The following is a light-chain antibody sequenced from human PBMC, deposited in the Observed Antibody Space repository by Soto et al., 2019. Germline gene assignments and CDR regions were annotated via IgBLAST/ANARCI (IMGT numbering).Light chain of an antibody. CDR3: QQYDSHWT. J-gene: IGKJ1*01. V-gene: IGKV1-5*03. Sequence: DMQMSQSTSTLSAYVEDRVIFTCRASQSINSWLAWYQQKPGKAPKVLIHKVSSLESGVPSRFSGSGSGTEFTLTIRSLKPDDFATDHCQQYDSHWTFRQGTKVDIK. CDR1: QSINSW. CDR2: KVS.